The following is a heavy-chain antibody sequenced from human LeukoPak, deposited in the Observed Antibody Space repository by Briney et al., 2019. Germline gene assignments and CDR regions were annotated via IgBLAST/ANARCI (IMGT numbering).Heavy chain of an antibody. V-gene: IGHV3-30*02. Sequence: PGGSLRLSCAASGFTFSSYGMHWVRQAPGKGLEWVAFIRYDGSNKYYPDSVKGRFTISRDNSKNTLYLQMNSLRAEDTAVYYCARAEKERSSTSRYYYYYMDVWGKGTTVTVSS. CDR1: GFTFSSYG. D-gene: IGHD2-2*01. J-gene: IGHJ6*03. CDR2: IRYDGSNK. CDR3: ARAEKERSSTSRYYYYYMDV.